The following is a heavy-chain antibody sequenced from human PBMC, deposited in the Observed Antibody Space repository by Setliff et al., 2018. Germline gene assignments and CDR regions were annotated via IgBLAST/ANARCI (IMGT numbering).Heavy chain of an antibody. V-gene: IGHV3-7*01. CDR3: ATSDWYAAFDH. D-gene: IGHD6-19*01. CDR2: IKQDESEK. J-gene: IGHJ4*02. CDR1: GFTFSSYA. Sequence: PGGSLRLSCAASGFTFSSYAMSWVRQAPGKGLEWVANIKQDESEKHYVGSVKGRFTISRDNARNSVYLQMNSLRAEDAAVYYCATSDWYAAFDHWGQGTLVTVSS.